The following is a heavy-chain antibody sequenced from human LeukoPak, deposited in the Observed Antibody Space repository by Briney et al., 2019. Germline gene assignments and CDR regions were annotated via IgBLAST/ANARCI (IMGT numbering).Heavy chain of an antibody. Sequence: SETLSLTCTVSGGSISSSSYYWGWIRQPPGKGLEWIGSIYYSGSTYYNPSLKSRVTISVDTSKNQFSLKLSSVTAADTAVYYCARRGDVVTSYFDYWGRGTLVTVSS. CDR1: GGSISSSSYY. D-gene: IGHD4-23*01. V-gene: IGHV4-39*01. J-gene: IGHJ4*02. CDR2: IYYSGST. CDR3: ARRGDVVTSYFDY.